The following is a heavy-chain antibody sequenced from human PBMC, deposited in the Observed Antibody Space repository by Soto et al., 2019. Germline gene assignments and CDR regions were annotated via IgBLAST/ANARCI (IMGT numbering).Heavy chain of an antibody. D-gene: IGHD3-22*01. J-gene: IGHJ2*01. CDR3: AKCRSSGPRSYWYFDL. V-gene: IGHV3-23*01. CDR2: ISGSGGST. CDR1: GFTFSSYA. Sequence: EVQLLESGGGLVQPGGSLRLSCAASGFTFSSYAMSWVRQAPGKGLEWVSAISGSGGSTYYADSVKGRFTISRDNSKNTLYLQMSRLRAEDTAVYYCAKCRSSGPRSYWYFDLWGRGTLVTVSS.